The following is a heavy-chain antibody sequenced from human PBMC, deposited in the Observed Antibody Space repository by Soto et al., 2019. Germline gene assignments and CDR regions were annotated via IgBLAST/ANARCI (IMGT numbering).Heavy chain of an antibody. CDR2: IYYSGST. D-gene: IGHD6-13*01. J-gene: IGHJ4*02. CDR3: AREPYIAGLDY. V-gene: IGHV4-59*01. CDR1: GGSISSYY. Sequence: PSETLSLTCTVSGGSISSYYWSWIRQPPGKGLEWIGYIYYSGSTNYNPSLKSRVTISVDTSKNQFSLKLSSVTAADTAVYYCAREPYIAGLDYWGQGTLVTVSS.